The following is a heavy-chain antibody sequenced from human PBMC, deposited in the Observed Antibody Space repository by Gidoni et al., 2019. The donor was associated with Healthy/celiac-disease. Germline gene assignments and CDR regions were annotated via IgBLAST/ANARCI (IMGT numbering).Heavy chain of an antibody. V-gene: IGHV4-34*01. J-gene: IGHJ4*02. Sequence: QVQLQQWGAGLLKPSETLSLTCAVYGGSFSGSYWSWIRQPPGKGLEWIGEINHSGSTNYNPSLKSRVTISVDTSKNQFSLKLSSVTAADTAVYYCARAPRSSPHGPFDYWGQGTLVTVSS. D-gene: IGHD6-13*01. CDR3: ARAPRSSPHGPFDY. CDR1: GGSFSGSY. CDR2: INHSGST.